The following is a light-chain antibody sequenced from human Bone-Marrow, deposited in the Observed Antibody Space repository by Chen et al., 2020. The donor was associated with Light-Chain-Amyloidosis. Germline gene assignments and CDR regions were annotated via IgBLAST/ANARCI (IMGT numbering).Light chain of an antibody. J-gene: IGLJ3*02. CDR1: NIGSTS. CDR2: DDS. V-gene: IGLV3-21*02. CDR3: QVWDRSRDRPV. Sequence: SYVLTQPSSVSVAPGQTATIACGGNNIGSTSVHWYQQTPGQAPLLVVYDDSDRPSGIPDRLSGSNSGNPASRTISRVEAGDEAAYFCQVWDRSRDRPVFGGGTKLTVL.